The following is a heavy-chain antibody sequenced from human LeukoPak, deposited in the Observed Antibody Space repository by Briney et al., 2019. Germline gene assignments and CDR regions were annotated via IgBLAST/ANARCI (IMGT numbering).Heavy chain of an antibody. Sequence: SETLSLTCAASAGSISSYYWSWIRQPPGKGLEWIGYLYYSGSTNYNPALKSRVTISVDTSNNQFSLKLLSVTAADTAVYYCARGMQQLYHFDSWGRGTLVTVSS. CDR2: LYYSGST. J-gene: IGHJ4*02. CDR1: AGSISSYY. V-gene: IGHV4-59*01. D-gene: IGHD6-13*01. CDR3: ARGMQQLYHFDS.